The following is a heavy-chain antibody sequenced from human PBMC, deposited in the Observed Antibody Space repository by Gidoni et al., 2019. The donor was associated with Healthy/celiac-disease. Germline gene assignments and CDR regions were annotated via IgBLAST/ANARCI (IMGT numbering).Heavy chain of an antibody. J-gene: IGHJ4*02. CDR1: GFTFSSYA. V-gene: IGHV3-64D*06. D-gene: IGHD2-8*01. Sequence: EWQLVESGGGLVQPGGSLRLSYSASGFTFSSYAMHVVRQAPGQGLEDDSAISSNGGSTYYADSVKGRFTISRDNSKNTLYLQMSSLRAEDTAVYYCVKTPLGWLMEYYFDYWGQGTLVTGSA. CDR3: VKTPLGWLMEYYFDY. CDR2: ISSNGGST.